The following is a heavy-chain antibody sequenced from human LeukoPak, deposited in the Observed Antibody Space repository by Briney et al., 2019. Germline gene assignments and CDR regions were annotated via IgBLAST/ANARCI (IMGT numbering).Heavy chain of an antibody. V-gene: IGHV4-59*08. D-gene: IGHD3-10*01. J-gene: IGHJ4*02. CDR1: GGSISSYY. CDR3: ARHDPMVRGVDY. Sequence: PSETLSLTCTVSGGSISSYYWSWIRQPPGKGLEWIGYIYYSGSTNYNPSLKSRVTISVDTSKNQFSLKLSSVTAADTAVYYCARHDPMVRGVDYWGQGTLVTVSS. CDR2: IYYSGST.